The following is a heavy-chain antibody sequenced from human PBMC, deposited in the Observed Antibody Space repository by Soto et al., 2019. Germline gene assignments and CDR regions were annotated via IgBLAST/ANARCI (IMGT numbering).Heavy chain of an antibody. CDR3: ARAYYDFWSGYYRDLDY. Sequence: RLSCAASGFTFSSYWMHWVRQAPGKGLVWVSRINSDGSSTSYADSVKGRFTISRDNAKNTLYLQMNSLRAEDTAVYYRARAYYDFWSGYYRDLDYWGQGTLVTVSS. CDR2: INSDGSST. V-gene: IGHV3-74*01. J-gene: IGHJ4*02. D-gene: IGHD3-3*01. CDR1: GFTFSSYW.